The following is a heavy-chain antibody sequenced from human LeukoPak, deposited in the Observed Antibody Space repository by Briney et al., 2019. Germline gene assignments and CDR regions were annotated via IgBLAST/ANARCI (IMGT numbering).Heavy chain of an antibody. CDR1: GGTFSSYA. CDR2: IIPILGIA. J-gene: IGHJ6*02. Sequence: SVKVSCKASGGTFSSYAISWVRQAPGQGLEWMGRIIPILGIASYAQKFQGRVTITADKSTSTAYMELSSLRSEDTAVYYCAGGYSGYGPKRDNYYYYYGMDVWGQGTTVTDSS. D-gene: IGHD5-12*01. V-gene: IGHV1-69*04. CDR3: AGGYSGYGPKRDNYYYYYGMDV.